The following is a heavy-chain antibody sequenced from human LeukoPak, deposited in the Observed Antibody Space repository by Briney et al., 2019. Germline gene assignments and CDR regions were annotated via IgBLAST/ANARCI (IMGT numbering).Heavy chain of an antibody. CDR1: GFTFSSYA. J-gene: IGHJ4*02. V-gene: IGHV3-23*01. CDR2: ISGSGDNT. CDR3: ANGSYYDSSGSFYFDY. D-gene: IGHD3-22*01. Sequence: HPGGSLRLSCAASGFTFSSYAMSWVRQAPGKGLEWVSGISGSGDNTYYADSVKGRFTISRDNSKNTLYVQVNSLGTEDTAAYYCANGSYYDSSGSFYFDYWGQGTLVTVSS.